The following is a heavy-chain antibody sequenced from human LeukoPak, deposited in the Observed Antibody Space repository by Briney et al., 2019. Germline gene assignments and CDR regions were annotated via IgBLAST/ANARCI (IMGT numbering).Heavy chain of an antibody. J-gene: IGHJ4*02. Sequence: ASVKVSCKASGYTFTAYYIHWVRQAPGQGLEWMGWINPNSGGTNYAQRFQGRVTMTRDTSISTVYMELSRLRSYDTAVYYCASLYGDYVSSDYWGQGTLVTVSS. CDR1: GYTFTAYY. D-gene: IGHD4-17*01. CDR2: INPNSGGT. CDR3: ASLYGDYVSSDY. V-gene: IGHV1-2*02.